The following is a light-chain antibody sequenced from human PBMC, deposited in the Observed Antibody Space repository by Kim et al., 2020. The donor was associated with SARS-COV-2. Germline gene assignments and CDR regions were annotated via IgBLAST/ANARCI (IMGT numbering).Light chain of an antibody. CDR3: NSRDSNDNVV. J-gene: IGLJ2*01. CDR1: SLRSYY. Sequence: SSELTQYPAVSVALGQTVRITCQGDSLRSYYATWYQQKPGQATILVIYGKNNRPSGIPDRFSGSSSGNTASLTITGTQAGDEADYYCNSRDSNDNVVFGGGTKLTVL. CDR2: GKN. V-gene: IGLV3-19*01.